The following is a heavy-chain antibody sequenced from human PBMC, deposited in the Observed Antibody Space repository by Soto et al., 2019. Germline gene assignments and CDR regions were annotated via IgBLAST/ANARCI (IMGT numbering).Heavy chain of an antibody. D-gene: IGHD5-12*01. V-gene: IGHV3-23*01. CDR2: ISGVIDTT. J-gene: IGHJ4*02. Sequence: GGSLRLSCAASGFPFSTYAVGWVRQAPGKGLEWVSTISGVIDTTYYGDSVKGRFTISRDSSKNTLYLQMNSLRAADTAVYYCAKTDGYPFYFDYWGQGTLVTVSS. CDR3: AKTDGYPFYFDY. CDR1: GFPFSTYA.